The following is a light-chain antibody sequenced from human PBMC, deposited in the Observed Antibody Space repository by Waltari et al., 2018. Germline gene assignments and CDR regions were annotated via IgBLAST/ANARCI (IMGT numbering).Light chain of an antibody. CDR2: AAS. CDR3: QKSDSIPSQFT. CDR1: QNIDSY. Sequence: DIQMTQSPSSLSASVGDIVTITCRASQNIDSYLNWYQQKPGKAPKLLIYAASTLQSGVPSRFSGSGSGTDFKFTISSLQPEDFETYYCQKSDSIPSQFTFGPGTKVDIK. J-gene: IGKJ3*01. V-gene: IGKV1-39*01.